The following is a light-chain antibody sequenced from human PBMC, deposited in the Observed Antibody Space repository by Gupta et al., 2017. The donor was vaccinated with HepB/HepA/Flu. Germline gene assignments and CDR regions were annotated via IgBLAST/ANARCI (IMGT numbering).Light chain of an antibody. Sequence: SYELTQPLSVSVALGQTARITCGGNNIGNKNVHWYHQKPGQAPVMVIYRDTNRPSRIPERFSGSNSGNTATLTITRAQAGDEDDYDCQVWDSNTEIFGTGIKLTVL. V-gene: IGLV3-9*01. CDR3: QVWDSNTEI. CDR1: NIGNKN. CDR2: RDT. J-gene: IGLJ1*01.